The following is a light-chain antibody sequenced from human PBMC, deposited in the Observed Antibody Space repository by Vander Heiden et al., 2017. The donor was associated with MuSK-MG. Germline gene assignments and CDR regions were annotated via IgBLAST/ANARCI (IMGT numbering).Light chain of an antibody. V-gene: IGLV1-40*01. CDR2: GNS. J-gene: IGLJ2*01. CDR3: QSYDSNLSGFVA. CDR1: TSNIGTYYA. Sequence: QSVLTQPPSVSGAPGQMVAISCTRRTSNIGTYYAVHWYKQLPGTAPKLLIYGNSNRPSGVPDRISGSKSGASASLAITGLQADDEADDYCQSYDSNLSGFVAFGGGTKLTVL.